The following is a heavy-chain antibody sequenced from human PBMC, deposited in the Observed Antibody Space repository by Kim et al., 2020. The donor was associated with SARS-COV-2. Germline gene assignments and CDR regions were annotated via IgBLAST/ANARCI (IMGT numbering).Heavy chain of an antibody. V-gene: IGHV3-23*01. J-gene: IGHJ4*02. CDR3: AKGVTNGGFDY. Sequence: TYYAESEKRRVTISGDKSENAIYLHMNSLRVEDMAVYYCAKGVTNGGFDYWGQGTQVTVSS. CDR2: T. D-gene: IGHD2-8*01.